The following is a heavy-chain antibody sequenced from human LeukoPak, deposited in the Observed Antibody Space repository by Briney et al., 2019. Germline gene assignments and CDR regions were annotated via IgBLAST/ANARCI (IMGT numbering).Heavy chain of an antibody. J-gene: IGHJ4*02. D-gene: IGHD2-15*01. V-gene: IGHV1-18*01. CDR2: ISGYNGNT. CDR1: GYIFTSYG. CDR3: SRRGYRSGDY. Sequence: GASVKVSCKASGYIFTSYGMTWVRQAPGQGLEWMGWISGYNGNTNLAQKFQGRVTMTADTSTNTAYMELRSLRSDDTAMYYCSRRGYRSGDYWGQGTLVTVSS.